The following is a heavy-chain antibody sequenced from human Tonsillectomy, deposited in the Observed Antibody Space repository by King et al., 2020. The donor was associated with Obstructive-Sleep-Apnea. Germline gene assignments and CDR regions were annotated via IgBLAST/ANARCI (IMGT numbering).Heavy chain of an antibody. J-gene: IGHJ4*02. CDR1: GGSISNYY. V-gene: IGHV4-59*08. CDR2: MYYSWDT. Sequence: VQLQESGPGLVKPSETLSLTCTVSGGSISNYYWSWIRRPPGKGLEWIGYMYYSWDTNFNLSLKSRVTISAETSNIQFSLRLSSVTAAETAVYYCARHRGVEDYGGYGDYFDYWGQGTLVTVSS. CDR3: ARHRGVEDYGGYGDYFDY. D-gene: IGHD5-12*01.